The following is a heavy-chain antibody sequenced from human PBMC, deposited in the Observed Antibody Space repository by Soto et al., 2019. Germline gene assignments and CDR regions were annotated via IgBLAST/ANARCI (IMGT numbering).Heavy chain of an antibody. J-gene: IGHJ4*02. CDR1: GGSISSYY. Sequence: SETLSLTCTVSGGSISSYYWSWIRQPPGKGLEWIGYIYYSGSTNYNPSLKSRVTISVDTSKNQFSLKLSSVTAADTAVYYCARVSPHDSGSAPFDYWGQGTLVTVSS. V-gene: IGHV4-59*01. D-gene: IGHD3-10*01. CDR3: ARVSPHDSGSAPFDY. CDR2: IYYSGST.